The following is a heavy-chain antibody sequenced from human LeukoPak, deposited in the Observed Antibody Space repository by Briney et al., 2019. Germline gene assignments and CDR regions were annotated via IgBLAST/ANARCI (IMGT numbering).Heavy chain of an antibody. J-gene: IGHJ4*02. CDR3: AREAVAAAGRIDY. CDR1: GGSISSGGYS. CDR2: IYYSGST. Sequence: PSETLSLTCTVSGGSISSGGYSWSWIRQHPGKGLEWIGYIYYSGSTYYNPSLKSRVTISVDTSKNQFSLKLSSVTAADTAVYYCAREAVAAAGRIDYWGQGTLVTVSS. V-gene: IGHV4-31*03. D-gene: IGHD6-13*01.